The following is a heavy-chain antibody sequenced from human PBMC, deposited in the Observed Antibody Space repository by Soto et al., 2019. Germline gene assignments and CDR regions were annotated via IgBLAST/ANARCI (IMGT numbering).Heavy chain of an antibody. D-gene: IGHD2-8*01. CDR3: ARDNGALAFDI. CDR1: GYSFTSCD. Sequence: ASVKVSCKASGYSFTSCDISWVRQAPGEGLEWMGWISPYNGHTNYAQDFQGRLTMTKDTSTSTAYMELRSLRSDDTAVYYCARDNGALAFDIWGQGTMVTVSS. V-gene: IGHV1-18*01. CDR2: ISPYNGHT. J-gene: IGHJ3*02.